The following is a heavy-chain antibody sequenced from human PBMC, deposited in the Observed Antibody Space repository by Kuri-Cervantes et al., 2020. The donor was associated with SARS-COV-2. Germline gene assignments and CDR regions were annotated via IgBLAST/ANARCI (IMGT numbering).Heavy chain of an antibody. CDR3: AGSSIAPNYYYYGMDV. V-gene: IGHV1-18*04. J-gene: IGHJ6*02. CDR1: GYTFTSYG. Sequence: ASVKVSCKASGYTFTSYGIRWVRQAPGQGLEWMGWISAYNGNTNYAQKLQGRVTMTTDTSTSTAYMELRSLRSDDTAVYYCAGSSIAPNYYYYGMDVWGQGTTVTVSS. CDR2: ISAYNGNT. D-gene: IGHD3-10*01.